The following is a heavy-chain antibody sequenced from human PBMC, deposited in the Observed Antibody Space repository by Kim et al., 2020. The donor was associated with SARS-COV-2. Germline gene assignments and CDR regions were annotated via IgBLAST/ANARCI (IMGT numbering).Heavy chain of an antibody. Sequence: GESLKISCKGSGYSFTKYWIGWVRQMPGKGLEWVALTNPGDSNTVYSPSLRGQVSISADKSSSTAYLQWSGLKASDTAMYYCAITRAYGYGFFDYWGQGTLVTVSS. V-gene: IGHV5-51*01. CDR2: TNPGDSNT. CDR1: GYSFTKYW. D-gene: IGHD5-18*01. J-gene: IGHJ4*02. CDR3: AITRAYGYGFFDY.